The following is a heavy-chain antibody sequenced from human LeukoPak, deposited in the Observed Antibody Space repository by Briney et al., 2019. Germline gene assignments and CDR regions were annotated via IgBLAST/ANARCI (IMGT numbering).Heavy chain of an antibody. D-gene: IGHD2-15*01. J-gene: IGHJ3*02. CDR1: GYSFTNYW. CDR2: IYPGDSDT. Sequence: GESLKISCKGSGYSFTNYWIGWVRQMPGKGLEWMGIIYPGDSDTRYSPSFQGHVTISADRSISSACLQWSSLKAPDTAMYYCARRRCSGGSCYVEWDAFDIWGQGTMVTVSS. V-gene: IGHV5-51*01. CDR3: ARRRCSGGSCYVEWDAFDI.